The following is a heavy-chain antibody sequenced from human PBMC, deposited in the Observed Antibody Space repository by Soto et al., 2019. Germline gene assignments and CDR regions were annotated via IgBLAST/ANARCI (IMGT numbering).Heavy chain of an antibody. J-gene: IGHJ6*02. CDR1: GFTFSSYG. D-gene: IGHD3-3*01. CDR2: ISYDGSNK. V-gene: IGHV3-30*18. CDR3: AKGGRGGFWSGYYTVGYYYYGMDV. Sequence: PGGSLRLSCAASGFTFSSYGMHWVRQAPGKGLEWVAVISYDGSNKYYADSVKGRFTISRDNSKNPLYLQMNSLRAEDTAVYYCAKGGRGGFWSGYYTVGYYYYGMDVWGQGTTVTVSS.